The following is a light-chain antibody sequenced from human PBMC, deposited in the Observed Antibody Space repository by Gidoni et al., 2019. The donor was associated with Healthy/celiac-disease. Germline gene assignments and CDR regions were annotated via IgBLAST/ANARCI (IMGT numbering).Light chain of an antibody. CDR1: QSVLYSSNNKNY. CDR2: WAS. CDR3: QQYYSTPPWT. V-gene: IGKV4-1*01. J-gene: IGKJ1*01. Sequence: DIVMTQSPDSLAVSLGERATIKCKSSQSVLYSSNNKNYLAWYQQKPGQPPKLLIYWASTRESGVPDRFSGSVSGTDFTLTISSLQAEDVAVYYCQQYYSTPPWTFGQGTKVEIK.